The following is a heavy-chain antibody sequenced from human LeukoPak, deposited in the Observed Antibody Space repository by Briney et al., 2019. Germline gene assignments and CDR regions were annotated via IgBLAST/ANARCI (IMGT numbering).Heavy chain of an antibody. CDR2: IDPNRGAT. J-gene: IGHJ5*02. CDR1: GSTFNNYY. CDR3: AREGGSYYGTGSYGSRFFWLNP. Sequence: ASVKVSCKASGSTFNNYYVHWVRQAPGQGLEWMGWIDPNRGATNYARKFQDRVTMTRDTSINTDYMDLSRLRPNDTAVYYCAREGGSYYGTGSYGSRFFWLNPWGQGTLVTVSS. V-gene: IGHV1-2*02. D-gene: IGHD3-10*01.